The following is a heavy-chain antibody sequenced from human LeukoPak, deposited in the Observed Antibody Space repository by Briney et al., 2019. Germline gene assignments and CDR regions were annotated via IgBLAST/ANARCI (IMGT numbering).Heavy chain of an antibody. D-gene: IGHD3-22*01. J-gene: IGHJ3*02. CDR2: ISSSSSYT. V-gene: IGHV3-21*01. CDR1: GFTFSSYS. CDR3: ARGSYYDSTPSGFDI. Sequence: GSLRLSCAASGFTFSSYSMNWVRQAPGKGLEWVACISSSSSYTYYADSVKGRFTISRDNAKNSLYLKMNSLRAEDTAVYYCARGSYYDSTPSGFDIWGQGTMVTVSS.